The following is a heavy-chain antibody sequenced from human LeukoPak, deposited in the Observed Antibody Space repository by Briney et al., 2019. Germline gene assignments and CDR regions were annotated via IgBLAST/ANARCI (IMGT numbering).Heavy chain of an antibody. D-gene: IGHD2-15*01. CDR1: GGSFSGYY. V-gene: IGHV4-34*01. J-gene: IGHJ5*02. CDR2: INHSGGT. CDR3: ATSGGPINWFDP. Sequence: PSETLSLTCAVYGGSFSGYYWGWIRQPQGKGLQWIGEINHSGGTNYNPSLKSRVTISVDTSKNQFSLKLSSVTAADTAVYYCATSGGPINWFDPWGQGTLVTVSS.